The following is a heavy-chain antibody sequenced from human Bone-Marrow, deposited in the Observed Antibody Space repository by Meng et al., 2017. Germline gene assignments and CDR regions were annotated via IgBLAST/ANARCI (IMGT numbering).Heavy chain of an antibody. CDR2: ISSSSSYI. CDR3: ARLGRRGYDDY. CDR1: GCPFSGYS. V-gene: IGHV3-21*01. D-gene: IGHD5-12*01. J-gene: IGHJ4*02. Sequence: VEVVGSGGVLVKPGCSLSFSCAVFGCPFSGYSMNWVRQASGKGLEWVSYISSSSSYIYYADSVKGRFTISRDNAKNSLYLQMNSLRAEDTAVYYCARLGRRGYDDYWGQGTLVTVSS.